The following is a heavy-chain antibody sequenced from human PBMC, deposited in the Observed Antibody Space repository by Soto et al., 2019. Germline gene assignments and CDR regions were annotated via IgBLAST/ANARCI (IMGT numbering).Heavy chain of an antibody. D-gene: IGHD3-10*01. CDR2: ISSSSSTI. CDR1: GFTFSSYS. V-gene: IGHV3-48*01. Sequence: EGQLVESGGGLVQPGGSLRLSCAASGFTFSSYSMNWVRQAPGKGLEWVSYISSSSSTIYYADSVKGRFTISRDNAKNSPYLPMNRQRAGDIAVYSGANSYYYGSLWRCDCCCQGTLVTVSS. CDR3: ANSYYYGSLWRCDC. J-gene: IGHJ4*02.